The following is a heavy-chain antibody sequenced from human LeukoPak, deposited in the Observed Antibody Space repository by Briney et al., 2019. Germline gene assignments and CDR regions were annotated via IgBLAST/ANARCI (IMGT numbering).Heavy chain of an antibody. CDR3: ARDQERDESSSQYNWFDP. CDR2: INPNSGGT. J-gene: IGHJ5*02. Sequence: ASVKVSCKASGYTFTGYYMHWVRQAPGQGLEWMGWINPNSGGTNYAQKFQGRVTMTRDTSISTAYMELSRLRSDDTAVYYCARDQERDESSSQYNWFDPWGQGTLVTVSS. D-gene: IGHD6-6*01. V-gene: IGHV1-2*02. CDR1: GYTFTGYY.